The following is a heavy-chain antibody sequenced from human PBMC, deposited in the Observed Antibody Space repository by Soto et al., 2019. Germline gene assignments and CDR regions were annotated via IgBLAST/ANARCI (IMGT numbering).Heavy chain of an antibody. V-gene: IGHV4-39*01. J-gene: IGHJ4*02. Sequence: SETLSLTCTVSGGSFSSSHYYWGWIRQPPGKGLEWIGSVSYSGSTYYNPSLKSRVTISVDTSNNQFSLKLSSVTAADTAVYYCARQVVAALDYWGQGTPVTVSS. CDR2: VSYSGST. CDR3: ARQVVAALDY. D-gene: IGHD6-13*01. CDR1: GGSFSSSHYY.